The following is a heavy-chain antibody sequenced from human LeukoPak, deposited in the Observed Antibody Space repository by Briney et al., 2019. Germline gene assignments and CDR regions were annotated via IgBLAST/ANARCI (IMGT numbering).Heavy chain of an antibody. CDR2: IIPIFGTA. CDR3: ARDIDGLLEMATILGY. J-gene: IGHJ4*02. CDR1: GGTFSSYA. Sequence: SVKVSCKASGGTFSSYAISWVRQAPGQGLEWMGGIIPIFGTANYAQKFQGRVTITTDESRSTAYMELSSLRSEDTAVYYCARDIDGLLEMATILGYWGQGTLVTVSS. V-gene: IGHV1-69*05. D-gene: IGHD5-24*01.